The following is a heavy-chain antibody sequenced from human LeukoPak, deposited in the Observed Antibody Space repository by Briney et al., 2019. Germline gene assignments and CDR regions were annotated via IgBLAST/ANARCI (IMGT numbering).Heavy chain of an antibody. D-gene: IGHD5-24*01. Sequence: PGGSLRLSCAASGFTFSDYAMHWVRQAPGKGLEWVAVIYYDGSKKYYADSVEGRFTTSRDNSKNTLYLHMKSLRVEDTAVYYCARGPDGYNSHFDYWGQGTLVTVSS. V-gene: IGHV3-30-3*01. CDR2: IYYDGSKK. CDR1: GFTFSDYA. J-gene: IGHJ4*02. CDR3: ARGPDGYNSHFDY.